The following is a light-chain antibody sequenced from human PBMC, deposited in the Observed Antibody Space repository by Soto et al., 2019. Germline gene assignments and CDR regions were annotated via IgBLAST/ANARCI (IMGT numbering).Light chain of an antibody. J-gene: IGKJ2*01. CDR1: QRISYY. CDR2: AAS. V-gene: IGKV1-39*01. CDR3: RHSYSSLAFT. Sequence: DIQMTQSPSSLSASVGDRATITCRASQRISYYLKWYQHKPGKAPRLLIYAASSLQSGVPSRISGSGYGTDFTIRIISQQAEDYTALCCRHSYSSLAFTFGQGTQVEIK.